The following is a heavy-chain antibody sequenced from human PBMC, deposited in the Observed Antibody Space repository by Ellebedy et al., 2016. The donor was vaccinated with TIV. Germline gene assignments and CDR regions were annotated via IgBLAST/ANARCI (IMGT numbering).Heavy chain of an antibody. D-gene: IGHD5-24*01. CDR2: FLPMFGTA. CDR3: ARGDCDGCWLIDF. Sequence: ASVKVSCKAFGGTFSTYALNWVRQAPGQGLEWIGAFLPMFGTATSAQKFQGRVTITADGSMTTAYMDLSSLRSEDTAVYYCARGDCDGCWLIDFWGQGTLVTVSS. J-gene: IGHJ4*02. CDR1: GGTFSTYA. V-gene: IGHV1-69*13.